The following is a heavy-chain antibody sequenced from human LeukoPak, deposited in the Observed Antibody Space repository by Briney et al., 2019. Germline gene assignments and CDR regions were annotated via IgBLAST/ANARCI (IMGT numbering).Heavy chain of an antibody. CDR3: ARETWDAFDI. CDR2: IYHSGST. J-gene: IGHJ3*02. CDR1: GGCISSYY. Sequence: PSETLSLTCTVSGGCISSYYWSWIRQPPGKGLEWIGYIYHSGSTNYNPSLKSRVTISVDTSKNQFSLNLTSVTAADTAVYYCARETWDAFDIWGQGTTVTVSS. V-gene: IGHV4-59*01.